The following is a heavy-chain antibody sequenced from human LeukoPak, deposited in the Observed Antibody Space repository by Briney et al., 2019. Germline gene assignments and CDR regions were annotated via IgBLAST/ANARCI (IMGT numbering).Heavy chain of an antibody. CDR1: GFTFSSYW. CDR3: TRPRHGDYTGKDY. J-gene: IGHJ4*02. D-gene: IGHD4-17*01. CDR2: IKSKTDGGTT. V-gene: IGHV3-15*01. Sequence: PGGSLRLSCAASGFTFSSYWMSWVRQAPGKGLEWVGRIKSKTDGGTTDYAAPVKGRFTISRDDSKNTLYLQMNSLKTEDTAVYYCTRPRHGDYTGKDYWGQGTLVTVSS.